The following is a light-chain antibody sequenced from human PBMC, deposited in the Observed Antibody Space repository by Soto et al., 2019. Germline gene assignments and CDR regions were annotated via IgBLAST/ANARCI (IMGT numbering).Light chain of an antibody. Sequence: EIVLTQSPGTLSLSPGERLTLSCRTSQSLSTRSLAWYQQKPGQAPSLLIYEASTRAPGTPDRFSGSGSGTDFTLTVSRLEPEDFAVYYCQQYGRSVGFGQGTRLEIK. V-gene: IGKV3-20*01. CDR2: EAS. CDR3: QQYGRSVG. CDR1: QSLSTRS. J-gene: IGKJ5*01.